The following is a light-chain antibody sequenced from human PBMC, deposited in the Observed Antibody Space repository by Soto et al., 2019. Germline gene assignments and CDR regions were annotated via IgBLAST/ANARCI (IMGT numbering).Light chain of an antibody. CDR3: QQYNNWPPWT. CDR1: QSVYSA. V-gene: IGKV3-15*01. J-gene: IGKJ1*01. CDR2: GAS. Sequence: IVMTQSPVTLSVSPGERATLSCRASQSVYSALAWYQQKPGQVPRLLIYGASTRATGIPARFSGSGSGTEFTLTISSLQSEDFAVYYCQQYNNWPPWTFGQGTKVDIK.